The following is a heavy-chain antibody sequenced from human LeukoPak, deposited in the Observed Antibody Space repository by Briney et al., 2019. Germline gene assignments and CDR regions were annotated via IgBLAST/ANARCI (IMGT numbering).Heavy chain of an antibody. Sequence: GGSLRLSCAASGFSVSSDYINWFRQAPGKGLEWVSVIYSSGSTYYADSVEGRFTISRHTSENTLYLRMNNLRPEDTAVYYCVRATSSLAFDIWGQGTEVTVSS. CDR3: VRATSSLAFDI. D-gene: IGHD6-6*01. V-gene: IGHV3-53*04. CDR2: IYSSGST. CDR1: GFSVSSDY. J-gene: IGHJ3*02.